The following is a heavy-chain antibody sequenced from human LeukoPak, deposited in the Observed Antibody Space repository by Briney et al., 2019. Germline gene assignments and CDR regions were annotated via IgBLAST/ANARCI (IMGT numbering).Heavy chain of an antibody. CDR2: ISSNGDST. V-gene: IGHV3-64D*09. CDR1: GFSFSSYA. Sequence: GGSLRLSCSVSGFSFSSYAMHWVRQAPGKGLEYVSSISSNGDSTYYADSVKGRFTISRDNSKNTLFLQMSSLRAEDTAVYYCVKARYVDYWGQGTLVTVSS. D-gene: IGHD3-16*01. J-gene: IGHJ4*02. CDR3: VKARYVDY.